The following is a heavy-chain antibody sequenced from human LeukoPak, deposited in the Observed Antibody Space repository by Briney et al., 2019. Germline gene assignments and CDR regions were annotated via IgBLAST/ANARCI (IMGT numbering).Heavy chain of an antibody. J-gene: IGHJ5*02. CDR3: ARGPLVRLPSSFDP. Sequence: GASVKVSCKASGYTFTSYDINWVRQATGQGLEWMGWMNPNSGNTGSAQRFQGRVTMTRDTSIGTAYMELSSLRPEDTAVYYCARGPLVRLPSSFDPWGQGTLVTVSS. CDR1: GYTFTSYD. D-gene: IGHD3-16*02. CDR2: MNPNSGNT. V-gene: IGHV1-8*01.